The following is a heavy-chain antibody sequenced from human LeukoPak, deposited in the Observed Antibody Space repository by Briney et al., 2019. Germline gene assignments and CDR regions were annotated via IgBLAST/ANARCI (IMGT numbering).Heavy chain of an antibody. J-gene: IGHJ3*02. CDR2: IYSSGST. CDR3: ARDLMGAGLSGDAFDI. CDR1: GTSIRIYY. Sequence: PSETLSLTCAVSGTSIRIYYWSWIRQPAGKGLEWIGRIYSSGSTDYNPSLKSRVTMSADTSKNYFSLRLSSMTAADTAMYYCARDLMGAGLSGDAFDIWGQGTMVTVSS. D-gene: IGHD1-26*01. V-gene: IGHV4-4*07.